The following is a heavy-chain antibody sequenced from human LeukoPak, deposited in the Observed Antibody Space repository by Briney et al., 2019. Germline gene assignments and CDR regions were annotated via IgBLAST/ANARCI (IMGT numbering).Heavy chain of an antibody. J-gene: IGHJ4*02. CDR3: AKGGPGPRWFYVSN. V-gene: IGHV3-49*04. CDR2: IRSKAFGETI. CDR1: GFTFGHYA. Sequence: GGSLRLSCTASGFTFGHYAMAWVRQAPGKGLEWVGFIRSKAFGETIEYAASVKGRFTISRDNSKSIADLQMNSLKTEDTAVYYCAKGGPGPRWFYVSNWGQGTLVTVSS. D-gene: IGHD2/OR15-2a*01.